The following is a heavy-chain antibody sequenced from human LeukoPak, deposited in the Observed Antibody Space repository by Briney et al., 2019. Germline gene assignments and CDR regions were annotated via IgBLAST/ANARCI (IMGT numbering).Heavy chain of an antibody. CDR2: IIPILGIA. V-gene: IGHV1-69*04. D-gene: IGHD6-13*01. CDR3: ARDPEIAAAGTPRWFDP. Sequence: ASVKVSCKASGGTLSSYAISWVRQAPGQGLEWMGRIIPILGIANYAQKFQGRVTITADKSTSTAYMELSSLRSEDTAVYYCARDPEIAAAGTPRWFDPWGQGTLVTVSS. CDR1: GGTLSSYA. J-gene: IGHJ5*02.